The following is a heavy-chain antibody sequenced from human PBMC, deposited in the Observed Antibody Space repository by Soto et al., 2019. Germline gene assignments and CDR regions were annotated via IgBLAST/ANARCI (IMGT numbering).Heavy chain of an antibody. J-gene: IGHJ6*02. V-gene: IGHV4-4*07. CDR2: IYSSGST. D-gene: IGHD3-9*01. Sequence: SETLSLTCTVSGGSINSYYWTWIRQPAGKGLEWIGRIYSSGSTNYNPSLKSRVTMPVDTSKNQFSLKLSSLRAADTALYSCARFKAADYDVLAGYYGHYGMDFWGQGTTGIFSS. CDR3: ARFKAADYDVLAGYYGHYGMDF. CDR1: GGSINSYY.